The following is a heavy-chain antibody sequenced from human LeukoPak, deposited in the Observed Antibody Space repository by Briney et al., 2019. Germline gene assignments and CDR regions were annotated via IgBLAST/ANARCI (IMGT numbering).Heavy chain of an antibody. J-gene: IGHJ4*02. CDR3: ARDKYSSSFGFDY. CDR1: GFTFSSYA. V-gene: IGHV3-30-3*01. CDR2: ISYDGSNK. Sequence: GGSLRLSCAASGFTFSSYAMHWVRQAPGKGLEWVAVISYDGSNKYYADSVKGRFIISRDNSKNTLYLQMNSLRAEDTAVYYCARDKYSSSFGFDYWGQGTLVTV. D-gene: IGHD6-13*01.